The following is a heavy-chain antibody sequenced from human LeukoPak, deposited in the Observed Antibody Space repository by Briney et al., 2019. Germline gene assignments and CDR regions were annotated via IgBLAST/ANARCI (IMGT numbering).Heavy chain of an antibody. CDR1: GFTFRDFA. CDR2: VTRGGGTT. CDR3: TKDHPDCRGASCLLFDS. D-gene: IGHD2-15*01. V-gene: IGHV3-23*01. Sequence: GGSLRLSCAASGFTFRDFAMSWVRQAPGKGLEWVSTVTRGGGTTFYADAVKGRFTISRDNSKNTLYLQMNSLRAEDTAVFYCTKDHPDCRGASCLLFDSWGQGTLVTVSS. J-gene: IGHJ4*02.